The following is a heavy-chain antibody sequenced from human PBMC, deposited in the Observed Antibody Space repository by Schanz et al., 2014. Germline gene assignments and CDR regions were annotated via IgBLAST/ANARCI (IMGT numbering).Heavy chain of an antibody. V-gene: IGHV3-23*04. Sequence: EVQLVESGGDLVRPGGSLRLSCAASGFTFSTYAMAWVRQAPGKGLEWVSAISGSGGSTYYADSVKGRFTISRDNSKNTVYLQMNSLRAEDTAVYYCAKGRFGELSAFDIWGQGTMVTVSS. J-gene: IGHJ3*02. D-gene: IGHD3-10*01. CDR3: AKGRFGELSAFDI. CDR1: GFTFSTYA. CDR2: ISGSGGST.